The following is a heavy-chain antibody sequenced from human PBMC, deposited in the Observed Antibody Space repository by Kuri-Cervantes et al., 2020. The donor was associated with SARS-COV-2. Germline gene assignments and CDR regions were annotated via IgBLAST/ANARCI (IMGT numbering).Heavy chain of an antibody. Sequence: GESLKISFAASGFTFSSYGMHWVRQAPGKGLEWVAVIWYDGVNKYYADSVKGRFTISRDNSKNTLYLQMNSLRAEDTAVYYCAKVGYYDFWSGYSSYYFDYWGQGTLVTVSS. V-gene: IGHV3-33*06. CDR1: GFTFSSYG. CDR2: IWYDGVNK. CDR3: AKVGYYDFWSGYSSYYFDY. D-gene: IGHD3-3*01. J-gene: IGHJ4*02.